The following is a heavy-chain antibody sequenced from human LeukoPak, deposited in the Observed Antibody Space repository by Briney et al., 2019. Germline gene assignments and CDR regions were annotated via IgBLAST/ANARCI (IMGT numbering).Heavy chain of an antibody. CDR2: ISGYNGNT. D-gene: IGHD2-8*01. Sequence: ASVKVSCKASGYTFSSYGISWVRQAPGQGLEWMGWISGYNGNTNYAQKLQGRVTMTTDTSTSTAYMELRSLRSDDTAVYYCARSRKYCTNGVCYKEYWGQGTLVTVSS. J-gene: IGHJ4*02. CDR1: GYTFSSYG. V-gene: IGHV1-18*01. CDR3: ARSRKYCTNGVCYKEY.